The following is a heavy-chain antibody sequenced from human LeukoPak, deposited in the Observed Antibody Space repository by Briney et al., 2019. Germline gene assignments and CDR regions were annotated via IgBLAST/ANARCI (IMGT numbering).Heavy chain of an antibody. Sequence: GGSLRLSCAASGFTFSSYWMSWVRQAPGKGLEWVANIKQDGSEKYYVDSVKGRFTISRDNAKNSLSLQMNSLRAEDTAVYYCSRDQSSGWYRPVPYFDYWGQGTLVTVSS. D-gene: IGHD6-19*01. V-gene: IGHV3-7*01. J-gene: IGHJ4*02. CDR1: GFTFSSYW. CDR3: SRDQSSGWYRPVPYFDY. CDR2: IKQDGSEK.